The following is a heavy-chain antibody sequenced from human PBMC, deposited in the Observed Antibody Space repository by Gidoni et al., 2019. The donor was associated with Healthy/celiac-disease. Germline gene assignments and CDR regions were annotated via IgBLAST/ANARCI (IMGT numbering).Heavy chain of an antibody. J-gene: IGHJ4*01. D-gene: IGHD3-10*01. Sequence: EVHLLESGGGLVQPGGSLRLSCAASGLTFSSVWMHWVRQAPGKGLVLVGRIKSKADGAATNYARHVTGRSLNLKDDSKSAQDLQMNSRTTEYKAVYDCTVGSGSYLNWGQGTIVTVSS. CDR1: GLTFSSVW. CDR3: TVGSGSYLN. V-gene: IGHV3-15*01. CDR2: IKSKADGAAT.